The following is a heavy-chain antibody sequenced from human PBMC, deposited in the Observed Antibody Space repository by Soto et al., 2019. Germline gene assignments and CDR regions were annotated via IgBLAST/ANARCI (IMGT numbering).Heavy chain of an antibody. Sequence: SETLSLTCTVSGGSISSGGYYWSWIRQHPGKGLEWIGYIYYSGMTYYNPSLKSRVTISVDTSKNQFSLKLSSVTAADTAVYYCARGARANWFDPWGQGTLVTVSS. J-gene: IGHJ5*02. CDR3: ARGARANWFDP. V-gene: IGHV4-31*03. CDR1: GGSISSGGYY. CDR2: IYYSGMT.